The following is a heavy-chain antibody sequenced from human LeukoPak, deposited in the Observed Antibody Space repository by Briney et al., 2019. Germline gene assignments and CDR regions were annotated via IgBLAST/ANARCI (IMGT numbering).Heavy chain of an antibody. CDR1: GGTITTYY. CDR3: ARVSVRYGDYYFDH. J-gene: IGHJ4*02. CDR2: INYAGTT. Sequence: SETLSLTCTVSGGTITTYYWSWIRQPPGKGLEWIAYINYAGTTNYNPSLKSRVTISLDTSKNQFSLHLSSVTAADTAVYYCARVSVRYGDYYFDHWGQGTLVIVSS. V-gene: IGHV4-59*01. D-gene: IGHD4-17*01.